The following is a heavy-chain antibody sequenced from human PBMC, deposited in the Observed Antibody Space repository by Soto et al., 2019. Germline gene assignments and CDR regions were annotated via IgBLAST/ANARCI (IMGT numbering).Heavy chain of an antibody. D-gene: IGHD3-9*01. Sequence: GGSLRLSWAASGFTFSSYSMNWVRQAPGKGLEWVSSISSSSSYIYYADSVKGRFTISRDNAKNSLYLQMNSLRAEDTAVYYCARGSYYDILTGYFFDAFDIWGQGTMVTVSS. CDR2: ISSSSSYI. CDR1: GFTFSSYS. CDR3: ARGSYYDILTGYFFDAFDI. J-gene: IGHJ3*02. V-gene: IGHV3-21*01.